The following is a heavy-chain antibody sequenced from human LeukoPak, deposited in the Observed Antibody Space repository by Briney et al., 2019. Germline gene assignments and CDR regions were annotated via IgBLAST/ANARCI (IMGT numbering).Heavy chain of an antibody. CDR1: GYTFTSYG. Sequence: ASVKVSCKASGYTFTSYGISWVRQAPGQGLEWMRWISAYNGNTNYAQKLQGRVTMTTDTSTSTAYMELRSLRSDDTAVYYCARDLFVEWGEVASGSYLTDPWGQGTLVTVSS. D-gene: IGHD1-26*01. J-gene: IGHJ5*02. V-gene: IGHV1-18*01. CDR2: ISAYNGNT. CDR3: ARDLFVEWGEVASGSYLTDP.